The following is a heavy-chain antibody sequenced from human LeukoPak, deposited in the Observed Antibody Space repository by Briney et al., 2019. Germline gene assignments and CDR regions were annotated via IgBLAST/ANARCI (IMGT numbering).Heavy chain of an antibody. V-gene: IGHV4-31*03. CDR1: GGSISSGDYY. CDR2: IYYSGST. J-gene: IGHJ5*02. Sequence: SQTLSLTCTVSGGSISSGDYYWSWIRQHPGKGLEWIGYIYYSGSTYYNPSLESRVTISVDTSKNQFSLKLSSVTAADTAVYYCARGGSSGWNNWFDPWGQGTLVTVSS. D-gene: IGHD6-19*01. CDR3: ARGGSSGWNNWFDP.